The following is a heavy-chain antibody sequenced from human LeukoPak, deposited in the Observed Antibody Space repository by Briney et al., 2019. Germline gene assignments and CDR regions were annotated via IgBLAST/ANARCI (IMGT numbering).Heavy chain of an antibody. CDR2: INHSGGS. D-gene: IGHD1-26*01. CDR1: GGSFSGYY. CDR3: TRGEKWDLHAFDI. Sequence: SETLSLTCAVYGGSFSGYYWSWIRQPPGKGLEWIGEINHSGGSNYNPSLKSRVTISVDASKNQFSLKLTSVIAADRAVYYCTRGEKWDLHAFDIWGPGTMVTVSS. V-gene: IGHV4-34*01. J-gene: IGHJ3*02.